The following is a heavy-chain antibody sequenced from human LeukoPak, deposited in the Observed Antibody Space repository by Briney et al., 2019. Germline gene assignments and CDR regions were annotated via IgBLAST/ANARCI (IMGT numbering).Heavy chain of an antibody. Sequence: SQTLSLTCTVSGGSISSGDYYWSWIRQPPGKGLEGIGYIYYSGSTYYNPSLKSRVTISVDTSKNKFSLKLSSATAADTAVYYCARGHRYCSGGSCYSVNWFDPWGQGTLVTVSS. CDR1: GGSISSGDYY. V-gene: IGHV4-30-4*01. J-gene: IGHJ5*02. CDR2: IYYSGST. D-gene: IGHD2-15*01. CDR3: ARGHRYCSGGSCYSVNWFDP.